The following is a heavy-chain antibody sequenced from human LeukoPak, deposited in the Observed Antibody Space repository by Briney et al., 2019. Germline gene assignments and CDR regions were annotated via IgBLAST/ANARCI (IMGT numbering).Heavy chain of an antibody. CDR1: GFTFSTYW. Sequence: RGSLRLSCAASGFTFSTYWMSWVRQAPGKGLEWVANIKEDGSEKYYGDSVKGRFTISRDNAKNSLYLEMNSLRVEDTAVYYCARDSSGYQWGQGTLVTVSS. D-gene: IGHD3-22*01. J-gene: IGHJ4*02. CDR2: IKEDGSEK. V-gene: IGHV3-7*01. CDR3: ARDSSGYQ.